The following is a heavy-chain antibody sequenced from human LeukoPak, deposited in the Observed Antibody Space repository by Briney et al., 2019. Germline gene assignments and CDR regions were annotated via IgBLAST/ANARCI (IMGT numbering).Heavy chain of an antibody. V-gene: IGHV4-61*08. CDR3: ARTTEDCSSTSCYQYWFDP. CDR1: GGSISSGAYS. D-gene: IGHD2-2*01. Sequence: SETLSLTCAVFGGSISSGAYSWSWIRQPPGKGLEWIGYIYYSGSTYYNPSLKSRVTISVDTSKNQFSLKLNSVTAADTAVYYCARTTEDCSSTSCYQYWFDPRGQGTLVTVSS. CDR2: IYYSGST. J-gene: IGHJ5*02.